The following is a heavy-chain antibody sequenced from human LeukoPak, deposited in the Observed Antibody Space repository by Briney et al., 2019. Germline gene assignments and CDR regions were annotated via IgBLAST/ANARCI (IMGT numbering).Heavy chain of an antibody. J-gene: IGHJ5*02. D-gene: IGHD3-3*01. CDR3: AREVRITIFGVVIYWFDP. V-gene: IGHV3-21*01. CDR2: ISSSSSYI. CDR1: GFTFSSYS. Sequence: GSLRLSCAASGFTFSSYSMNWVRQAPGKGLEWVSSISSSSSYIYYADSVKGRFTISRDNAKNSLYLQMNSLRAEDTAVYYCAREVRITIFGVVIYWFDPWGQGTLVTVSS.